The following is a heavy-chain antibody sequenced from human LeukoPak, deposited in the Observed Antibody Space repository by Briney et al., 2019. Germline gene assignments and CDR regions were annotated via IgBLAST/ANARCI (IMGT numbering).Heavy chain of an antibody. V-gene: IGHV1-18*01. J-gene: IGHJ5*02. Sequence: ASVKVSCKASGYTFTSYGISWVRQASGQGLEWMGWISAYNGNTNYAQKLQGRVTMTTDTSTSTAYMELRSLRSDDTAVYYCARYSSGWYWRFCDPWGQGTLVTVSS. D-gene: IGHD6-19*01. CDR1: GYTFTSYG. CDR2: ISAYNGNT. CDR3: ARYSSGWYWRFCDP.